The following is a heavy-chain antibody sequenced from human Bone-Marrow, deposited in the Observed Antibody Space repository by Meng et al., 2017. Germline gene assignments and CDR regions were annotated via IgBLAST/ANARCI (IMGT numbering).Heavy chain of an antibody. J-gene: IGHJ2*01. CDR3: ARGPRRAIAAAGTGYFDL. CDR2: INHSGST. V-gene: IGHV4-4*02. D-gene: IGHD6-13*01. Sequence: QVQRQELGPGLVKPSGTLSLTCAVSGGSISSSNWWSWVRQPPGKGLEWIGEINHSGSTNYNPSLKSRVTISVDTSKNQFSLKLSSVTAADTAVYYCARGPRRAIAAAGTGYFDLWGRGTLVTVSS. CDR1: GGSISSSNW.